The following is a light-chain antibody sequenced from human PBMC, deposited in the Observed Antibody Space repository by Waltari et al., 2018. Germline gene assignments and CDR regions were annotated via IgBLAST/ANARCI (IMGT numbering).Light chain of an antibody. J-gene: IGLJ2*01. Sequence: QSALTQPASVSGSPGQSISISCTGTSRDVGGYDYVTWYQQHPGKAPKLIIFDVSDRPSGVSSRFSGSKSGNTASLTISVLQAQDEADYYCASYISSDTLELFGGGASLTVL. CDR1: SRDVGGYDY. V-gene: IGLV2-14*03. CDR3: ASYISSDTLEL. CDR2: DVS.